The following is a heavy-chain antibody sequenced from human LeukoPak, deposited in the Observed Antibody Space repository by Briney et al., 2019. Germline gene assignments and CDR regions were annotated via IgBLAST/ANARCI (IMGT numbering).Heavy chain of an antibody. D-gene: IGHD6-13*01. CDR3: ARDGYSSGWCFDY. CDR1: GYTFTRYD. J-gene: IGHJ4*02. V-gene: IGHV1-8*03. Sequence: GASVKVSCKASGYTFTRYDINWVRQATGQGLEWMGWINTKSGMTGHAQKFQGRITITKDNSISTVYMELSSLSSEDTAVYYCARDGYSSGWCFDYWGQGTLVTVSS. CDR2: INTKSGMT.